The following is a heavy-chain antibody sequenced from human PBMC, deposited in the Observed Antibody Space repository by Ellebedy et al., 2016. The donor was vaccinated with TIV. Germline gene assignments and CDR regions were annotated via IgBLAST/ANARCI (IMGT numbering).Heavy chain of an antibody. J-gene: IGHJ6*03. Sequence: ASVKVSXXASGYTFTGYYMHWVRQAPGQGLEWMGWINPNSGGTNYAQKFQGRVTMTRDTSISTAYMELSRLRSDDTAVYYCAREAAYYYGSGSYYNTHYYMDVWGKGTTVTVSS. CDR2: INPNSGGT. CDR3: AREAAYYYGSGSYYNTHYYMDV. CDR1: GYTFTGYY. V-gene: IGHV1-2*02. D-gene: IGHD3-10*01.